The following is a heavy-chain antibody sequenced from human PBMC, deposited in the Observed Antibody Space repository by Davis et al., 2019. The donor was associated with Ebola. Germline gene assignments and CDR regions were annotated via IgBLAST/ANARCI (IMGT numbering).Heavy chain of an antibody. V-gene: IGHV3-30-3*01. CDR2: ISSDGSNE. J-gene: IGHJ4*02. CDR3: ARGSSSWD. D-gene: IGHD6-13*01. CDR1: GFTFRRYG. Sequence: GESLKISCAASGFTFRRYGMHWVRPAPGKGLEWTALISSDGSNEHYADSVKGRFTISRDNSKNTLYLQMNSLRPEDTAVYYCARGSSSWDWGQGTLVTVSS.